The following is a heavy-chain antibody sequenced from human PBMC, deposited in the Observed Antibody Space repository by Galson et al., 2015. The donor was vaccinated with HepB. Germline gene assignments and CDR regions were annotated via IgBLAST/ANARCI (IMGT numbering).Heavy chain of an antibody. CDR1: GFTFSSYA. D-gene: IGHD3-22*01. CDR3: ARVGVGYYDSSGFYSSHSLLDS. Sequence: SLRLSCAASGFTFSSYAMHWVRQAPGKGLEWVAVISFDGTNKYYADSVKGRFAISRDNSKNTLHLQMNSLRPEDTAVYYCARVGVGYYDSSGFYSSHSLLDSWGQGTLVTVSS. J-gene: IGHJ4*02. CDR2: ISFDGTNK. V-gene: IGHV3-30*09.